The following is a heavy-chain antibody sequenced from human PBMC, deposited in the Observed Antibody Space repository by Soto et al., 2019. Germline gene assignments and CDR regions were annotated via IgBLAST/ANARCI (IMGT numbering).Heavy chain of an antibody. V-gene: IGHV3-7*01. D-gene: IGHD2-15*01. CDR1: GFTFSSYW. J-gene: IGHJ4*02. CDR2: IKQDGSEK. Sequence: GGSLRLSCAASGFTFSSYWMSWVRQAPGKGLEWVANIKQDGSEKYYVDSVKGRFTISRDNAKNSLYLQMNSLRAEDTAVYYCARAGRYCSGGSCYVSYYFDYWGQGTLVTVSS. CDR3: ARAGRYCSGGSCYVSYYFDY.